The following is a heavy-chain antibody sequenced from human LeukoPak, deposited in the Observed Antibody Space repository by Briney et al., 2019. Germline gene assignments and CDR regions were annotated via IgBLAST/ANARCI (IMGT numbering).Heavy chain of an antibody. D-gene: IGHD3-16*01. V-gene: IGHV4-59*01. J-gene: IGHJ4*02. CDR3: ARDLRGSFDY. CDR1: GGSISSYY. CDR2: IYYSGST. Sequence: SETLSLTCTVSGGSISSYYWSWIRQSPGKGLEWIGYIYYSGSTNYNPSLKSRVTISVDTSKNQFSLKLSSVTAADTAVYYCARDLRGSFDYWGQGILVTVSS.